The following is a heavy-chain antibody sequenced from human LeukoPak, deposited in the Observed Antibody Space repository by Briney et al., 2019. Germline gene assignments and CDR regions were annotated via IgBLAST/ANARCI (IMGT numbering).Heavy chain of an antibody. CDR2: IKQDGSEK. J-gene: IGHJ3*02. CDR3: ARVGYSSSWYGGDAFDI. D-gene: IGHD6-13*01. CDR1: GFTFSAYE. Sequence: GGSLRLSCAASGFTFSAYEMSWVRQAPGKGLEWVANIKQDGSEKYYVDSVKGRFTISRDNAKNSLYLQMNSLRAEDTAVYYCARVGYSSSWYGGDAFDIWGQGTMVTVSS. V-gene: IGHV3-7*01.